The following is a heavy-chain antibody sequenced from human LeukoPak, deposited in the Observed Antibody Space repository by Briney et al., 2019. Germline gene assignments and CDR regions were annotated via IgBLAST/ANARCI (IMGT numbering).Heavy chain of an antibody. V-gene: IGHV1-18*01. CDR1: GYTFTSYG. J-gene: IGHJ4*02. Sequence: ASVKVSCKASGYTFTSYGISWVRQAPGQGLEWMGWISAYNGNTNYAQKLQGRVTMTTDTSTSTAYMELSSLRSEDTAVYYCARAPIGATHFDYWGQGTLVTVSS. CDR2: ISAYNGNT. D-gene: IGHD1-26*01. CDR3: ARAPIGATHFDY.